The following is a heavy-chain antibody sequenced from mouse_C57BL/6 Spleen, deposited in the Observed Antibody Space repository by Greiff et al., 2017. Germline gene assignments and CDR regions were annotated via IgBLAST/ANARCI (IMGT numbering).Heavy chain of an antibody. V-gene: IGHV5-17*01. CDR3: ARGDYYGSSSWFAY. D-gene: IGHD1-1*01. CDR1: GFTFSDYG. Sequence: DVQLVESGGGLVKPGGSLKLSCAASGFTFSDYGMHWVRQAPEKGLEWVAYISSGSSTIYYADTVKGRFTISRDNAKNTLFLQMTSLRSEDTAMYYCARGDYYGSSSWFAYWGQGTLVTVSA. CDR2: ISSGSSTI. J-gene: IGHJ3*01.